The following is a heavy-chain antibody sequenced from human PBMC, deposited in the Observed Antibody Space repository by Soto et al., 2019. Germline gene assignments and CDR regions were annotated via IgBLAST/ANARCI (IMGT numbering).Heavy chain of an antibody. Sequence: PSETLSLTCTVSGGSISSYYWSWIRQPPGKGLEWIGYIYYSGSTNYNPSLKSRVTISVDTSKNQFSLKLGSVTAADTSLYYCARTTVTTYAEYYFDYWGQGTLVTVSS. V-gene: IGHV4-59*08. CDR3: ARTTVTTYAEYYFDY. D-gene: IGHD4-17*01. CDR2: IYYSGST. J-gene: IGHJ4*02. CDR1: GGSISSYY.